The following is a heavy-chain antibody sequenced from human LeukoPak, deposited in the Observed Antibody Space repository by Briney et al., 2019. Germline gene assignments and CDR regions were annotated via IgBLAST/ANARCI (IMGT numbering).Heavy chain of an antibody. J-gene: IGHJ4*02. D-gene: IGHD3-3*01. CDR2: ISGSSSAT. Sequence: GGSLRLSCAASGFSFSSYNMNWVRQAPGKGLEWVSYISGSSSATDYADSVKGRFTISRDNAKNSLYLQMDSLRDDDTAVYYCAREFSGIYYWGQGTLVTVSS. CDR1: GFSFSSYN. CDR3: AREFSGIYY. V-gene: IGHV3-48*02.